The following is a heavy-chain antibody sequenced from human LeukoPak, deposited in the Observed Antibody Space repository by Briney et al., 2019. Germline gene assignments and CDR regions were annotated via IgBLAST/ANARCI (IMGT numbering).Heavy chain of an antibody. CDR1: GFTFSDYW. Sequence: GGSLRLSCAASGFTFSDYWMHWVRQAPGKGLEWVSGISWNSGSIGYADSVKGRFTISRDNAKNSLYLQMNSLRAEDTALYYCAKDEVAAAGTPLNYFDYWGQGTLVTVSS. J-gene: IGHJ4*02. D-gene: IGHD6-13*01. CDR2: ISWNSGSI. V-gene: IGHV3-9*01. CDR3: AKDEVAAAGTPLNYFDY.